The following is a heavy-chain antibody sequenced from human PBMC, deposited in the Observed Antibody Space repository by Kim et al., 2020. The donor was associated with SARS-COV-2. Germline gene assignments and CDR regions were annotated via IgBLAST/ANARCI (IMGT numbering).Heavy chain of an antibody. Sequence: SETLSLTCTVSGGSISSGGYYWSWIRQHPGKGLEWIGYIYYSGSTYYNPSLKSRVTISVDTSKNQFSLKLSSVTAADTAVYYCARDTQDWYFDLWGRGTLVTVSS. CDR2: IYYSGST. V-gene: IGHV4-31*03. CDR1: GGSISSGGYY. J-gene: IGHJ2*01. CDR3: ARDTQDWYFDL.